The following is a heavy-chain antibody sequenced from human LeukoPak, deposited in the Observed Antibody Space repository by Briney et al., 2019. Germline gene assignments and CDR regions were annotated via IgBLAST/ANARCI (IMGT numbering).Heavy chain of an antibody. Sequence: SETLSLTCTVSGGSISSGNYYWSWIRQPPGKGLEWIGYIYYSGSTNYNPSLKSRVTISVDTSKNQFSLKLSSVTAVDTAVYYCARSTVVTPEFDYWGQGTLVTVSS. CDR3: ARSTVVTPEFDY. CDR1: GGSISSGNYY. V-gene: IGHV4-61*01. CDR2: IYYSGST. D-gene: IGHD4-23*01. J-gene: IGHJ4*02.